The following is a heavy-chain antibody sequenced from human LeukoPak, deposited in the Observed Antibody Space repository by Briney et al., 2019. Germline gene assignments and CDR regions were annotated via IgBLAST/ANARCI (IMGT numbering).Heavy chain of an antibody. CDR1: GCTFSSYG. D-gene: IGHD3-10*01. CDR3: AKVGRSTMVRDYFDY. V-gene: IGHV3-23*01. CDR2: ISGRGGRT. J-gene: IGHJ4*02. Sequence: PGGALTLSCAASGCTFSSYGMSWVRQAPGKGLEWVSAISGRGGRTYYADSVKGQFTISRDSSKHAQYLQMNNLRANRTAVYYCAKVGRSTMVRDYFDYWGQGTLVTVSS.